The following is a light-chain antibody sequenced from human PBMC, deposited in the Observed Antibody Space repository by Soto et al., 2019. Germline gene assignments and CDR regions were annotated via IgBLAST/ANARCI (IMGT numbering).Light chain of an antibody. CDR1: QSISNY. V-gene: IGKV1-39*01. CDR2: AAS. J-gene: IGKJ3*01. Sequence: DIQMTQSPSSLSASVGDRVTITCRASQSISNYLNWYQQKPGKAPKLLIYAASTLQGGVPSTFSGSGSGSYFTLIISSLQPEDFATYYCQQSYSTPPFTFGPGTKVDI. CDR3: QQSYSTPPFT.